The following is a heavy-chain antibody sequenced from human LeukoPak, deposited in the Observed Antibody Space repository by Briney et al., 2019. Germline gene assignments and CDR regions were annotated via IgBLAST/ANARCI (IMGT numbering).Heavy chain of an antibody. Sequence: SVKVSCKASGGTFSSYAISWVRQAPGLGLEWMGRIIPIFGTANYAQKFQGRVTITTDESTSTAYMELSSLRSEDTAVYYCARNPYDILTGYGYYFDYWGQGTLVTVSS. CDR3: ARNPYDILTGYGYYFDY. V-gene: IGHV1-69*05. J-gene: IGHJ4*02. CDR2: IIPIFGTA. CDR1: GGTFSSYA. D-gene: IGHD3-9*01.